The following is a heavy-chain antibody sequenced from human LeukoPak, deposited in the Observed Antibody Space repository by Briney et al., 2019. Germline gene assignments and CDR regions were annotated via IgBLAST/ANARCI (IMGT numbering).Heavy chain of an antibody. CDR3: ARTLAAAGFDY. J-gene: IGHJ4*02. D-gene: IGHD6-13*01. V-gene: IGHV3-11*01. CDR1: GFTFSDYY. Sequence: KPGGSLRLSCAASGFTFSDYYMSWIRQAPGKGLEWVSYISTSGTTIYYADPVMGRFTISRDNAKNSLYLQMNSLRAEDTAVYYCARTLAAAGFDYWGQGTLVTVSS. CDR2: ISTSGTTI.